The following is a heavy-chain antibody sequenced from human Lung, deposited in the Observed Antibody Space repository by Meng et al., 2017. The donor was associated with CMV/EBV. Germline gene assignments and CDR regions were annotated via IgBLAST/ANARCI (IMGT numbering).Heavy chain of an antibody. Sequence: HAQLVHSGGEVKKPGASGKVPCKASGYNCTNYGITWVRQAPGQGLEWMGWISAYNGNTNYAQTLQGRLTMTTDTSTSTAYMELRSLRSDDTAVYYCARVEVGITSGDYWGQGALVTVAS. CDR1: GYNCTNYG. V-gene: IGHV1-18*01. D-gene: IGHD1-26*01. CDR2: ISAYNGNT. CDR3: ARVEVGITSGDY. J-gene: IGHJ4*02.